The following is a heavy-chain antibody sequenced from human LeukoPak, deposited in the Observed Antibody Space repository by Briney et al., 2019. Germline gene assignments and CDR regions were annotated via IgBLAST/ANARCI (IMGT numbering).Heavy chain of an antibody. J-gene: IGHJ4*02. D-gene: IGHD6-19*01. CDR3: ARGRWLVNY. V-gene: IGHV4-59*01. CDR1: SGSISTYY. Sequence: SETLSLTCTVSSGSISTYYWRWIRQPVGKGLEWIGYIYYNESTNYNTSVKSRVTISADTSKNQFALKLRSVTAADTAVYYCARGRWLVNYWGQGTLVTVSS. CDR2: IYYNEST.